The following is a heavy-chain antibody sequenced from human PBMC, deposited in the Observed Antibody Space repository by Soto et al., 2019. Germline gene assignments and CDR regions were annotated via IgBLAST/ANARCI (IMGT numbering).Heavy chain of an antibody. CDR2: ISGSGGST. J-gene: IGHJ4*02. V-gene: IGHV3-23*01. D-gene: IGHD3-22*01. CDR1: GFTFSSYA. CDR3: AKDTPADYDSSGYYSY. Sequence: GGSLRLSCAAAGFTFSSYAMSWVRQAPGKGLEWVSAISGSGGSTYYADSVKGRFTISRDNSKNTLYLQMNSLRAEDTAVYYCAKDTPADYDSSGYYSYWGQGTLVTASS.